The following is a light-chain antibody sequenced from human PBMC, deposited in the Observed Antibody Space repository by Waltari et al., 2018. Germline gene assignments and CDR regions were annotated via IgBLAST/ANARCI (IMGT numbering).Light chain of an antibody. CDR1: QDIRND. CDR2: AAS. V-gene: IGKV1-6*01. Sequence: TQLTQSPSSLSASVGDRVTLTCRASQDIRNDLGWYQQQPGKAPKVLIYAASILHTVVPSRFSGSGSGTDFTLTISNLQPEDFATYFCLHDFGYPRTFGQGTRVDFK. J-gene: IGKJ1*01. CDR3: LHDFGYPRT.